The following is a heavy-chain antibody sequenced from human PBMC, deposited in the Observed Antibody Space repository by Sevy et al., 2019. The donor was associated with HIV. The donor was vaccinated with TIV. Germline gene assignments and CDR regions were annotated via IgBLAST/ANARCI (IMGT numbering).Heavy chain of an antibody. J-gene: IGHJ5*02. V-gene: IGHV4-34*01. CDR2: INHSGST. D-gene: IGHD3-16*01. Sequence: SETLSLTCAVYGGSFSGYYWSWIRQPPGKGLEWIGEINHSGSTNYNPTLKSRVTISVDTSKNQFSLKLSSVTAADTAVYYCARVYGNWFDPWGQGTLVTVSS. CDR3: ARVYGNWFDP. CDR1: GGSFSGYY.